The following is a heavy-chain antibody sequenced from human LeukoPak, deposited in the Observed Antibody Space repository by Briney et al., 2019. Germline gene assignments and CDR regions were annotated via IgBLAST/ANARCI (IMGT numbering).Heavy chain of an antibody. J-gene: IGHJ4*02. D-gene: IGHD3-10*01. V-gene: IGHV1-18*01. CDR1: GYTFTSYG. CDR3: ARDSVGYYGSGSLDY. Sequence: ASVKVSCKASGYTFTSYGTSWVRQAPGQGLEWMGWISAYNGNTNYAQKLQGRVTMTTDTSTSTAYMELRSLRSDDTAVYYCARDSVGYYGSGSLDYWGQGTLVTVSS. CDR2: ISAYNGNT.